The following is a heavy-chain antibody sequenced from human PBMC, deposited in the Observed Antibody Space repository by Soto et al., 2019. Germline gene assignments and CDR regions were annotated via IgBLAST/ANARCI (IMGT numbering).Heavy chain of an antibody. J-gene: IGHJ4*02. V-gene: IGHV3-7*01. CDR1: GFTFSSYW. CDR2: IKQDGSEK. Sequence: GGSLRLSCAASGFTFSSYWMSWVRQAPGKGLEWVANIKQDGSEKYYVDSVKGRFTISRDNAKNSLYLQMNSLRAEDTAVYYCARDRVRPAYTDRFDYWGQGTLVTVSS. D-gene: IGHD3-16*01. CDR3: ARDRVRPAYTDRFDY.